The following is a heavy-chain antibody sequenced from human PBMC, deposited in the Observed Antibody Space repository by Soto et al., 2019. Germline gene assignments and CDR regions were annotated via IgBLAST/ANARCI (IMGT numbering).Heavy chain of an antibody. CDR3: AKSAGSDAFDI. Sequence: GGSLRLSCAASGFTFSRYGMHWVRQAPGKGLEWVAVISYDGSNKYYADSVKGRFTISRDNSKNTLYLQMNSLRAEDTAVYYCAKSAGSDAFDIWGQGTMVTVSS. J-gene: IGHJ3*02. CDR2: ISYDGSNK. CDR1: GFTFSRYG. V-gene: IGHV3-30*18.